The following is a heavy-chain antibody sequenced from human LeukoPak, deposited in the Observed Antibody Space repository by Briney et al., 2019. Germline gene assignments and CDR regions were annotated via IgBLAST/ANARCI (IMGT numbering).Heavy chain of an antibody. CDR2: INQDGSEK. V-gene: IGHV3-7*01. Sequence: PGGSLRLSCIVSGFTFSTTWMSWVRQAPGKGPEWVAIINQDGSEKIYVDSLKGRFTISRDNAKGSLYLQMHSLRVEDTAVYYCARATRLPDYWGQGTLVLVSS. J-gene: IGHJ4*02. D-gene: IGHD3-16*01. CDR3: ARATRLPDY. CDR1: GFTFSTTW.